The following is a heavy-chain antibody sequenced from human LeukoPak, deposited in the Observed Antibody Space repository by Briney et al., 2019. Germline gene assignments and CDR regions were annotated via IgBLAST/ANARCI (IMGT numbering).Heavy chain of an antibody. D-gene: IGHD4-17*01. CDR1: GYSFTSYW. Sequence: GESLKISCKGSGYSFTSYWIGWVRQLPGKGLEWMGIIYPGDSDTRYSPSFQGQVTISADKSISTAYLQWSSLKASDTAMYYCARQGGYYGERYYFDYWGQGTLVTVSS. V-gene: IGHV5-51*01. J-gene: IGHJ4*02. CDR2: IYPGDSDT. CDR3: ARQGGYYGERYYFDY.